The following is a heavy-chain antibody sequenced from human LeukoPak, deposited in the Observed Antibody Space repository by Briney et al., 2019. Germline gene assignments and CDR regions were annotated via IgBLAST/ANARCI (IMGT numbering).Heavy chain of an antibody. Sequence: ASVKVSCKASGYTFTGYYMHWVRQAPGQGLEWMGWINPNSGGTNYAQKFQGRVTMTRDTSISTAYMELSRLRSDDTAVYYCARGGVYGSGSYAFDIWGQGTMVTVSS. CDR2: INPNSGGT. V-gene: IGHV1-2*02. CDR3: ARGGVYGSGSYAFDI. CDR1: GYTFTGYY. J-gene: IGHJ3*02. D-gene: IGHD3-10*01.